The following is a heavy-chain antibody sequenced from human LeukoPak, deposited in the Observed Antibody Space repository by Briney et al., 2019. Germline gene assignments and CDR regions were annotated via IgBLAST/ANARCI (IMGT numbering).Heavy chain of an antibody. CDR1: GFIFSDHY. CDR2: ITSSGAAT. D-gene: IGHD3-22*01. V-gene: IGHV3-23*01. J-gene: IGHJ4*02. Sequence: GGSLRLSCAASGFIFSDHYMSWIRQAPGKGLEWVSSITSSGAATYYADSVKGRFTISRDNSDNTLYLQMNSLRAEDTAVYYCAKDRPNYYGSNGHYYKLNGDCWGQGTLVTVSS. CDR3: AKDRPNYYGSNGHYYKLNGDC.